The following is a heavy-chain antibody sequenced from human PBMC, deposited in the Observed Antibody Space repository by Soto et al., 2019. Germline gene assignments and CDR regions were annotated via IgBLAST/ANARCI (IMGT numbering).Heavy chain of an antibody. CDR2: ISGSGIST. V-gene: IGHV3-23*01. CDR3: AKEPVGPDWYFDR. Sequence: DVQLLESGGGLVQPGGSLRLSCAASGFTFRSYAMSWVRQAPGKGLEWVSGISGSGISTHYADSVKGRFTVSRDNSKNTLDRQMNSLRAEDTAVYNCAKEPVGPDWYFDRRGRGTLGTVSS. J-gene: IGHJ2*01. CDR1: GFTFRSYA.